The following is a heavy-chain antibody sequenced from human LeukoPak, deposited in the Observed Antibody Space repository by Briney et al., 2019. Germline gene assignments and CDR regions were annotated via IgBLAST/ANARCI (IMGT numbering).Heavy chain of an antibody. CDR2: IYPVASDT. V-gene: IGHV5-51*01. CDR1: GYSFTSYW. D-gene: IGHD4-17*01. Sequence: GEPLNTSWKGSGYSFTSYWFGWLRQMPGKGLEWSRIIYPVASDTRYSPSFQGQVTISADKSISTAYLQWSSLKASDTAMYYCARHGSPHDYGDSLSAFDIWGEGTMVTVSS. J-gene: IGHJ3*02. CDR3: ARHGSPHDYGDSLSAFDI.